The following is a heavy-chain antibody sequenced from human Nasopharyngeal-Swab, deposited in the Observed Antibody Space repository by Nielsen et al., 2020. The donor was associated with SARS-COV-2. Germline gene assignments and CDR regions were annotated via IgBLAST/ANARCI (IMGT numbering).Heavy chain of an antibody. Sequence: GESLKISCAASGFTFSNAWMSWVRQAPGKGLEWVGRIKSKTDGGTTDYVAPVKGRFTISRDDSKNTLYLQMNSLKTEDTAVYYCTTISLWYMDVWGKGTTVTVSS. D-gene: IGHD2-21*01. CDR1: GFTFSNAW. V-gene: IGHV3-15*01. CDR3: TTISLWYMDV. CDR2: IKSKTDGGTT. J-gene: IGHJ6*03.